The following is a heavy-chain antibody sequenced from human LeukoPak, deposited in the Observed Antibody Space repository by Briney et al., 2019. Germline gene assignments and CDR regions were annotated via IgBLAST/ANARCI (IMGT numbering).Heavy chain of an antibody. CDR3: TRFNRSSKWFDP. V-gene: IGHV6-1*01. CDR2: TYYRSKWYN. CDR1: GDSVSSNSAA. Sequence: SQTLSLTCGISGDSVSSNSAAWNWFRQSPSRGREWLGRTYYRSKWYNDYAVSVKSRITINPDTSKNQFSLQLNSVTPEDTAVYYCTRFNRSSKWFDPWGQGTLVTVSS. D-gene: IGHD6-6*01. J-gene: IGHJ5*02.